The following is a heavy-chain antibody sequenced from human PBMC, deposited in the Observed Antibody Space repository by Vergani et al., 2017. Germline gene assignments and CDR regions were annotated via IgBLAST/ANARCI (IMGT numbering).Heavy chain of an antibody. Sequence: EVQLEESGGGLVLPGRSLRLSCVASGFTSAGYAMHWVRQAPGKGLEWVSGISWNSNSIGYADSVKGRFTISRDNAKNSLYLQINSLRAEDTALYYCAKDLGTSSGGGWFDPWSQGTLVTVSS. V-gene: IGHV3-9*02. D-gene: IGHD6-6*01. J-gene: IGHJ5*02. CDR2: ISWNSNSI. CDR3: AKDLGTSSGGGWFDP. CDR1: GFTSAGYA.